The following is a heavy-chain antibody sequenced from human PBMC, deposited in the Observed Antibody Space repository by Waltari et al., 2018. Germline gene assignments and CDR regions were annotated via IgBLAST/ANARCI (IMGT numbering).Heavy chain of an antibody. V-gene: IGHV3-30*18. J-gene: IGHJ4*02. D-gene: IGHD6-19*01. CDR2: ISYDGSDK. Sequence: QVQLVESGGGVVQPGRSLRLSCAASGFPFSSYGMHWVRQAPGKGLEWVEVISYDGSDKDSADSVKGRFTISRDNSKNTLYLQMNSLRVEDTAVYYCAKDVDSSGWLALDYWGQGTLVTVSS. CDR1: GFPFSSYG. CDR3: AKDVDSSGWLALDY.